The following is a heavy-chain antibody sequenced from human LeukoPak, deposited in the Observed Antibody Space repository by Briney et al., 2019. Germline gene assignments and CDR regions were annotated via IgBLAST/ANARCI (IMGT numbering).Heavy chain of an antibody. V-gene: IGHV7-4-1*02. CDR3: ARRGAHDY. Sequence: ASVKVSCKASGYTFTDYAINWVRQAPGQGLECMGWINTKTGNPTYAQGFTGRFVFSLDTSVSTAYLQISSLKAEDTAMYYCARRGAHDYWGQGILVTASS. J-gene: IGHJ4*02. D-gene: IGHD3-16*01. CDR1: GYTFTDYA. CDR2: INTKTGNP.